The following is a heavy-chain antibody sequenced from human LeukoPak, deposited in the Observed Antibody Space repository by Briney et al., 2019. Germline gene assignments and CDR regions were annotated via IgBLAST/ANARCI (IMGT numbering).Heavy chain of an antibody. D-gene: IGHD1-26*01. Sequence: SETLSLTCTVSGYSISTGYYWDWIRQPPGKGLEWIGSIYYSGSTYYNPSLKGRVTISVDTSKNQFSLKLSSVTAADTAVYYCARAKGADLDYWGQGTLVTVSS. CDR3: ARAKGADLDY. CDR2: IYYSGST. V-gene: IGHV4-38-2*02. J-gene: IGHJ4*02. CDR1: GYSISTGYY.